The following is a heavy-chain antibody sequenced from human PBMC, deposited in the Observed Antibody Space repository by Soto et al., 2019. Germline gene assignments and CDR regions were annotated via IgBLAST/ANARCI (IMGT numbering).Heavy chain of an antibody. V-gene: IGHV3-48*02. CDR3: ARDRESSSWNLFSYYYGMDV. CDR2: ISSSSSTI. D-gene: IGHD6-13*01. CDR1: GFTFSSYS. J-gene: IGHJ6*02. Sequence: GVSLRLSCAASGFTFSSYSMSWVRRAPGKGLEWVSYISSSSSTIYYADSVKGRFTISRDNAKNSLYLQMNSLRDEDTAVYYCARDRESSSWNLFSYYYGMDVWGQGTTVTVS.